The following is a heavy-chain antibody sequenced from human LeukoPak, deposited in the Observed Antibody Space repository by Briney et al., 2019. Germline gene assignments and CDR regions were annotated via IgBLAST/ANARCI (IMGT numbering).Heavy chain of an antibody. CDR2: ISGSSSYT. D-gene: IGHD6-6*01. V-gene: IGHV3-21*01. J-gene: IGHJ4*01. CDR1: GFTFSSYS. Sequence: GGSLRLSCAASGFTFSSYSMNWVRQAPGKGLEWVSFISGSSSYTHYADSVKGRFTISRDNAKSALYLQMNSLRVEDAAVSYCARGVFLLHYSSSSPLDCGGPGTLVTVSS. CDR3: ARGVFLLHYSSSSPLDC.